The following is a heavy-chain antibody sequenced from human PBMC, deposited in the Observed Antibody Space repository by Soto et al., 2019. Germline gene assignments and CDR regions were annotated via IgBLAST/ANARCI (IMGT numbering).Heavy chain of an antibody. V-gene: IGHV1-18*01. D-gene: IGHD2-21*01. Sequence: ASVKVSCKASGYTFTSYCISWVRQAPGQGLEWMGWISAYNGNTNYAQKFQGWVTMTRDTSISTAYMELSRLRSDDTAVYYCARGLGVSNHGAFDIWGQGTMVTVAS. CDR2: ISAYNGNT. CDR1: GYTFTSYC. J-gene: IGHJ3*02. CDR3: ARGLGVSNHGAFDI.